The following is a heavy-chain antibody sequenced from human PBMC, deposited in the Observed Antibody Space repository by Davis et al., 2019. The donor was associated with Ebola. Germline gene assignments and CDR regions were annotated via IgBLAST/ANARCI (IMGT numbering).Heavy chain of an antibody. CDR1: GFTFSKNV. J-gene: IGHJ4*02. Sequence: GGSLRLSCAASGFTFSKNVMTWVRQAPGKGLEWVSTISDSGGSTYYADSVKGRFTISRDNSKNTMYLQMNSLRAEDTAVYYCAKGRRDGYDYGDDYWGQGTLVTVSS. CDR2: ISDSGGST. D-gene: IGHD5-24*01. CDR3: AKGRRDGYDYGDDY. V-gene: IGHV3-23*01.